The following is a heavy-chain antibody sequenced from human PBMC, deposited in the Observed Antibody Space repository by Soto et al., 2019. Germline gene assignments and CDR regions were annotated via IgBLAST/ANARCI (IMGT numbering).Heavy chain of an antibody. D-gene: IGHD3-10*01. J-gene: IGHJ4*02. Sequence: QVQLEESGGGLVKPGGSLRLSCAASGFTFSAVSMSCIRQAPNKGLEYISYISSSGTSANYADSVKGRFTISRDNAKNSLYLQMNSLRAEDTAVYYCARDRGALTGQYFDYWGQGARVTVSS. CDR2: ISSSGTSA. CDR3: ARDRGALTGQYFDY. CDR1: GFTFSAVS. V-gene: IGHV3-11*05.